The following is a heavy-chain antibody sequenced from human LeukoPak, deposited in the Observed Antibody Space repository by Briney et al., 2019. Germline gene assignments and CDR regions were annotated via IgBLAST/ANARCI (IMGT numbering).Heavy chain of an antibody. Sequence: GGSLRLSCAASGFTFSNYAMSWVRQAPGKGLEWVSAIGIRGRDTYYADSVKGRFTISRDNSKNTLYLQMNSLRAEDTAVYYCAKVGITMLVVVYFDDWGQGTLVTVSS. CDR2: IGIRGRDT. CDR1: GFTFSNYA. J-gene: IGHJ4*02. V-gene: IGHV3-23*01. D-gene: IGHD3-22*01. CDR3: AKVGITMLVVVYFDD.